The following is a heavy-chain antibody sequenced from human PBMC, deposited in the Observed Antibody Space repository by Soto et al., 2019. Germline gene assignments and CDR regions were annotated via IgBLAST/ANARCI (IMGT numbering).Heavy chain of an antibody. V-gene: IGHV3-23*01. J-gene: IGHJ5*01. CDR1: GFTFSSYA. CDR2: ISGSGGST. D-gene: IGHD6-13*01. Sequence: GGSLRLSCAASGFTFSSYAMSWVLQAPGKGLEWVSAISGSGGSTYYADSVKGRVTISRDNSKNTLYLQMNSLRAEDTAVYYCAKDRGIADSKNRLDPWGQGTLETVYS. CDR3: AKDRGIADSKNRLDP.